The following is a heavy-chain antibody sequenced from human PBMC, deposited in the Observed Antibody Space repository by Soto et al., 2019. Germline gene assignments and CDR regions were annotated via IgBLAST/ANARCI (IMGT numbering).Heavy chain of an antibody. V-gene: IGHV1-18*01. CDR1: GYTFTRYG. CDR3: AKNGQPPYYYYGLDV. D-gene: IGHD2-8*01. J-gene: IGHJ6*02. Sequence: ASVKVSCKASGYTFTRYGISWVRQAPGQGLEWMGWISGYNGDTTYAQKFQGRVSMTIDTSTGTAYMELRSLTSDDTAAYYCAKNGQPPYYYYGLDVWGQGTKVTVAS. CDR2: ISGYNGDT.